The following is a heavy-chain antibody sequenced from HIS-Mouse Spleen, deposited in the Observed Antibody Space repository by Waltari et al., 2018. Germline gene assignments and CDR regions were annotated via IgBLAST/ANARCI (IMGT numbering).Heavy chain of an antibody. V-gene: IGHV1-69*01. CDR2: IIPIFGTA. CDR3: ARLCYTSQSGQGFDY. J-gene: IGHJ4*02. CDR1: GGTFSSYA. Sequence: SCKASGGTFSSYAISWVRQAPGQVLEWMGGIIPIFGTANYAQKFQGRVTITADESTSTAYMELSSLRSEDTAVYYCARLCYTSQSGQGFDYWGQGTLVTVSS. D-gene: IGHD2-8*01.